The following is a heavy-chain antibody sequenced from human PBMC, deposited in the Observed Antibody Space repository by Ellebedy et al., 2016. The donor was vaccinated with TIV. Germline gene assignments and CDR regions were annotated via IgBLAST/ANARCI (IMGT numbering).Heavy chain of an antibody. CDR1: GFTVSNNY. CDR3: TTGIRITMVRGVRTDY. V-gene: IGHV3-15*01. D-gene: IGHD3-10*01. Sequence: PGGSLRLSCAASGFTVSNNYMIWVRQAPGKGLEWVGRIKSKTDGGTTDYAAPVKGRFTISRDDSKNTLYLQMNSLKTEDTAVYYCTTGIRITMVRGVRTDYWGQGTLVTVSS. J-gene: IGHJ4*02. CDR2: IKSKTDGGTT.